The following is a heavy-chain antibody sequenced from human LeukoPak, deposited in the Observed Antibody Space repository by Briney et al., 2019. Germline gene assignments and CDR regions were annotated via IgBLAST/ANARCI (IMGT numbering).Heavy chain of an antibody. CDR3: ASEGYSGWGSYSIDY. V-gene: IGHV4-4*07. J-gene: IGHJ4*02. D-gene: IGHD3-10*01. Sequence: SETLSLTCTVSGCSISRYYWSWIRQPAGKGLEWMGRIYTSGSTNYNHSLKSRVTMSVDTSKNQFSLKLSCVSAADTAVYYCASEGYSGWGSYSIDYWGQGTLVTVSS. CDR2: IYTSGST. CDR1: GCSISRYY.